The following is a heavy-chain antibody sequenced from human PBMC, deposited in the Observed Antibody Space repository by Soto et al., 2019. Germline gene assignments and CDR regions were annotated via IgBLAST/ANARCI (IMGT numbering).Heavy chain of an antibody. J-gene: IGHJ6*02. CDR2: ISSSSSTI. D-gene: IGHD6-19*01. CDR3: ARDNRGSRLXIAVAGPRRHYYYGMDV. CDR1: GFTFSSYS. Sequence: PGGSLRLSCAASGFTFSSYSMNWVRQAPGKGLEWVSYISSSSSTIYYADSVKGRFTISRDNAKNSLYLQMNSLRDEDTAVYYCARDNRGSRLXIAVAGPRRHYYYGMDVWGQGTTVTVSS. V-gene: IGHV3-48*02.